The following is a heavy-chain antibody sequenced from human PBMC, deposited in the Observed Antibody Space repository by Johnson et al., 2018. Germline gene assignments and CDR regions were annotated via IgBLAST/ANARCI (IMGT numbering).Heavy chain of an antibody. CDR1: GFTFSSYA. J-gene: IGHJ6*03. CDR2: ISYDGSNK. V-gene: IGHV3-30-3*01. Sequence: QVQLQESGGGVVQPGRSLRLSCAASGFTFSSYAMHWVRQAPGKGLEWVAVISYDGSNKYYAESDKGRFTIARDNSKNTLYLQMNSLRAEDTAVYSCARDLGFGESAGYRDVWGKGTTVTVSS. CDR3: ARDLGFGESAGYRDV. D-gene: IGHD3-10*01.